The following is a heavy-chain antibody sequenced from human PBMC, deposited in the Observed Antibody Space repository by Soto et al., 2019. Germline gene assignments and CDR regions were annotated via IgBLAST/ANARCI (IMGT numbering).Heavy chain of an antibody. D-gene: IGHD1-26*01. CDR1: GGSISSYY. V-gene: IGHV4-59*01. CDR2: IYYSGST. CDR3: ARGGIVGATGWRAFDI. Sequence: SETLSLTCTVSGGSISSYYWSWIRQPPGKGLEWIGYIYYSGSTNYNPSLKSRVTISVDTSKNQFSLKLSSVTAADTAVYYCARGGIVGATGWRAFDIWGQGTMVTVSS. J-gene: IGHJ3*02.